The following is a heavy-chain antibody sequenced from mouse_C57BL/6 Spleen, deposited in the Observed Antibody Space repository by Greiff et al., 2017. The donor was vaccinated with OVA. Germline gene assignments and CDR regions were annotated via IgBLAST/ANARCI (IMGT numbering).Heavy chain of an antibody. CDR3: ARADLWFAY. Sequence: EVKLMESGPGLVKPSQSLSLTCSVTGYSITSGYYWNWIRQFPGNKLEWMGYISYDGSNNYNPSLKNRISITRDTSKNQFFLKLNSVTTEDTATYYCARADLWFAYWGQGTLVTVSA. CDR1: GYSITSGYY. CDR2: ISYDGSN. J-gene: IGHJ3*01. V-gene: IGHV3-6*01.